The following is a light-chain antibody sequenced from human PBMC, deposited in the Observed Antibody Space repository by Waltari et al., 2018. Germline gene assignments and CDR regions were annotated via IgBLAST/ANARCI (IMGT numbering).Light chain of an antibody. J-gene: IGLJ3*02. CDR3: CSYVGRNIWV. CDR1: SSVVGFYNL. Sequence: SALTQPAPVSASPGQSITISCTGTSSVVGFYNLVSWYQQHPDKAPKLLVYEVIGRPSGVSNRFSGSKSGNTASLTISGLQAEDEADYYCCSYVGRNIWVFGGGTKVTVL. CDR2: EVI. V-gene: IGLV2-23*02.